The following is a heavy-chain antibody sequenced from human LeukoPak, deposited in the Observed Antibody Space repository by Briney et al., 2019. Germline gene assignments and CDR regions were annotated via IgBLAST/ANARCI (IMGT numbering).Heavy chain of an antibody. CDR2: ISSNGGST. D-gene: IGHD3-10*01. V-gene: IGHV3-64D*06. CDR1: GFTFSSYA. CDR3: VKDCEVRGVIITWGAFDI. J-gene: IGHJ3*02. Sequence: GGSLRLSCSASGFTFSSYAMHWVRQAPGEGLEYVSAISSNGGSTYYADSVKGRFTISRDNSKNTLYLQMSSLRAEDTAVYYCVKDCEVRGVIITWGAFDIWGQGTMVTVSS.